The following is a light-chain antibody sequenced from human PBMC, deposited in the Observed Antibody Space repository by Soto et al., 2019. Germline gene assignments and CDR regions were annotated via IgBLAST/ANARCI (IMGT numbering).Light chain of an antibody. Sequence: QSALTQPASVSGSPGQSITISCTGTSSDIGNYDFVSWYQQVPGTAPKAMIYEVSSWPSGVSNRFSGSKSGNTASLTISGLQAEDEAYYYCSSYTTRTSFILFGGGTKLTVL. CDR3: SSYTTRTSFIL. CDR2: EVS. V-gene: IGLV2-14*01. J-gene: IGLJ2*01. CDR1: SSDIGNYDF.